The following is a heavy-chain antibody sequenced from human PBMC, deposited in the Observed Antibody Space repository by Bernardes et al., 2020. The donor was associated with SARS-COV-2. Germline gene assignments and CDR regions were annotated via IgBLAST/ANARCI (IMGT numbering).Heavy chain of an antibody. D-gene: IGHD6-19*01. CDR3: VKGSVAVAGVDY. J-gene: IGHJ4*02. CDR2: IRINGDHT. Sequence: GGAPRPSRSVPGFTLRNFVMHWVPPAPGEGPEYVLAIRINGDHTFYVDSVKGRFIISRDDSKNMLYLQMSSLRVEDTAIYFCVKGSVAVAGVDYWGQGTLVTVSS. V-gene: IGHV3-64D*06. CDR1: GFTLRNFV.